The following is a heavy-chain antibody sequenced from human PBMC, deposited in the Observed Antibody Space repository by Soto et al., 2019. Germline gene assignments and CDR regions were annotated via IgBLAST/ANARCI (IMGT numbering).Heavy chain of an antibody. CDR2: IWHDGGNK. CDR3: ARDGDVNTGFGKDY. V-gene: IGHV3-33*01. Sequence: QPGGSLRLSCAASGFTFSSYGMHWVRQAPGKGLEWVAFIWHDGGNKFYAESVKGQFTISRDNSKNTLYLQMTSLSAEDTAMYYCARDGDVNTGFGKDYWGQGTLVTVSS. J-gene: IGHJ4*02. D-gene: IGHD3-16*01. CDR1: GFTFSSYG.